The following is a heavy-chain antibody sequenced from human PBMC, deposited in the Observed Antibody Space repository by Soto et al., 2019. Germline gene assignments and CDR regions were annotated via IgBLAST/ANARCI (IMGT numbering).Heavy chain of an antibody. CDR3: ARDRAVSARGSFDY. CDR2: IYHSGST. J-gene: IGHJ4*02. V-gene: IGHV4-4*02. D-gene: IGHD6-19*01. CDR1: GGSVSSTNW. Sequence: QVQLQESGPGLVEPSGTLSLTCAVSGGSVSSTNWWSWDRQPPGKGLEWIGEIYHSGSTYYNPSLKSRVTISVDKSKNQFSLRLSSVTAADTAVYFCARDRAVSARGSFDYWGQGTLVTVSS.